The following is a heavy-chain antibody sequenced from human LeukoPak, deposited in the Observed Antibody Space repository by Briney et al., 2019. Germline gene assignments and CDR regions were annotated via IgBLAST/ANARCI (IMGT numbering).Heavy chain of an antibody. Sequence: SETLSLTCTVYGGSFSGYYWSWIRQPPGKGLEWIGEINHSGSTNYNPSLKSRVTISVDTSKNQFSLKLSSVTAADTAVYYCARAVVVPAARTYYFDYWGQGTLVTVSS. D-gene: IGHD2-2*01. CDR2: INHSGST. CDR3: ARAVVVPAARTYYFDY. CDR1: GGSFSGYY. V-gene: IGHV4-34*01. J-gene: IGHJ4*02.